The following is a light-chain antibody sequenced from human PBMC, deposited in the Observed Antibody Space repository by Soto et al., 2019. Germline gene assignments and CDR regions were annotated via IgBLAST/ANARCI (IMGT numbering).Light chain of an antibody. V-gene: IGLV1-51*01. Sequence: QSVLTQPPSVSASPGQKVTISGSGSSSNIGNNYVSWYQQLPGTAPKLLIYDNNKRPSGIPDRFSGSKSGTSATLGITGLQTGDEADYYCGTWDSRLSAVVFGGGTKVTVL. CDR1: SSNIGNNY. J-gene: IGLJ2*01. CDR3: GTWDSRLSAVV. CDR2: DNN.